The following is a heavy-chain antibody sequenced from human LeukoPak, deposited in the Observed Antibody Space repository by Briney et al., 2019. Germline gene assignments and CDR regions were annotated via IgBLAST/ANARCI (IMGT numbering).Heavy chain of an antibody. V-gene: IGHV4-34*01. J-gene: IGHJ6*02. D-gene: IGHD3-22*01. Sequence: SETLSLTCAVYGGSFSGYYWSWIRQPPGKGLEWIGEINHSGSTNYNPSLKSRVTISVDTSKNQFSLKLSSVTAADTAVYYCARRYYDSSGYYYVLDVWGQGTTVIVSS. CDR1: GGSFSGYY. CDR3: ARRYYDSSGYYYVLDV. CDR2: INHSGST.